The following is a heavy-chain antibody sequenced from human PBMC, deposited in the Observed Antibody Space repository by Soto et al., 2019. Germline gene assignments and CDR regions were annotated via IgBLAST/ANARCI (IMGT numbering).Heavy chain of an antibody. CDR3: ARAATGGRWPVYFDW. J-gene: IGHJ4*02. D-gene: IGHD2-15*01. Sequence: VQLVESGGGLVQPGRSLRLSCTASAFTFGDFAMHWVRQVPGKGLEWVSGINWNGNYIGYADSVKGRFTVSRDNAKNSLYLQMISLRPEDTALYFCARAATGGRWPVYFDWWGRGTLVTVSS. CDR2: INWNGNYI. V-gene: IGHV3-9*01. CDR1: AFTFGDFA.